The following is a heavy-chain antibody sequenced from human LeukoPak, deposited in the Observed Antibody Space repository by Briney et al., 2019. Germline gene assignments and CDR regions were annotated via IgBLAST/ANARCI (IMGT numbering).Heavy chain of an antibody. Sequence: GASVKVSCKASGYTFTSYGISWVRQAPGQGLEWMGWISAYNGNTNYAQKLQGRVTMTTDTSTGTAYMELRSLRSDDTAVYYCARDYCSSTSCYTGGFDYWGQGTLVTVSS. D-gene: IGHD2-2*02. CDR2: ISAYNGNT. CDR3: ARDYCSSTSCYTGGFDY. CDR1: GYTFTSYG. V-gene: IGHV1-18*01. J-gene: IGHJ4*02.